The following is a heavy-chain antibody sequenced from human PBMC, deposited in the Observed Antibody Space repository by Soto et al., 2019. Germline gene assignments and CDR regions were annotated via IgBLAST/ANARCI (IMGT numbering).Heavy chain of an antibody. J-gene: IGHJ4*02. Sequence: QVQLVQSGAEVKKPGASVKVSCKASGYTFTGHYIHWVRQTPEQGPEWMGEIGPESGDTRYAQRFQGRVTLTRDMSITTVYMELTNLSPDDTAVYYCWRCRSGQIVVFYWGQGTPVTVSS. V-gene: IGHV1-2*02. D-gene: IGHD1-26*01. CDR3: WRCRSGQIVVFY. CDR2: IGPESGDT. CDR1: GYTFTGHY.